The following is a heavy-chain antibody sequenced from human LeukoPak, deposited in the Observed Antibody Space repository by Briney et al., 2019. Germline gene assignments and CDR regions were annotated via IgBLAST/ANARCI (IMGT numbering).Heavy chain of an antibody. J-gene: IGHJ4*02. CDR2: ISGSGGST. V-gene: IGHV3-23*01. CDR1: GFTLSSYA. D-gene: IGHD3-22*01. Sequence: PGGYLRLSCAASGFTLSSYAMSWVRQAPGKGLEWVSAISGSGGSTYYADSVKGRFTISRDNSKNTLYLQMNSLRAEDTAVYYCAKDTPSYDSSGYYYEPPFDYWGQGTLVTVSS. CDR3: AKDTPSYDSSGYYYEPPFDY.